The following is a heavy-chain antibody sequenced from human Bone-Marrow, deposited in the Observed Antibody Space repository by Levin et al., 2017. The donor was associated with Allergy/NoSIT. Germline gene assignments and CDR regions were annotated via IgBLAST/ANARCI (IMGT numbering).Heavy chain of an antibody. CDR1: GFKFPDFA. D-gene: IGHD1-26*01. V-gene: IGHV3-9*01. CDR2: ISWGGDSL. J-gene: IGHJ4*02. CDR3: VKGISGSYSSGYFDS. Sequence: QPGGSLRLSCAASGFKFPDFAVHWVRQAPGKGLEWVSGISWGGDSLGYADSVEGRFTISRDNGKNSLYLQMNSLREEDTALYYCVKGISGSYSSGYFDSWGQGTLVTVSS.